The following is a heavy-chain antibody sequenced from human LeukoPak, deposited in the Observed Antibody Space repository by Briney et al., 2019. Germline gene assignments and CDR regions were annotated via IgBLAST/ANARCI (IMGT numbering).Heavy chain of an antibody. D-gene: IGHD4-17*01. CDR2: MYTSGST. CDR1: GGSISSYY. CDR3: ARVAALDYGLTGGWFDP. Sequence: SETLSFTCTVAGGSISSYYWSWIRQPAGNGLEWIGRMYTSGSTNYNPSLKSRVTISVDTSKNQFSLKLSSVTAADTAVYYCARVAALDYGLTGGWFDPWGQGTLVTVSS. J-gene: IGHJ5*02. V-gene: IGHV4-4*07.